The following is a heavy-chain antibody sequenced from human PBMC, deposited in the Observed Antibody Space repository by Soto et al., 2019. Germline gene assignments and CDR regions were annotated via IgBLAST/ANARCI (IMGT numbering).Heavy chain of an antibody. CDR1: GFTFSTYA. CDR3: AKSLEATSGIVDY. V-gene: IGHV3-30*18. J-gene: IGHJ4*02. Sequence: QVQLVESGGGVVQPGRSLRLSCAASGFTFSTYAMHWVRQAPAKGLEWVALISYDGSNKYFPDSVKGRFTISRDNSKNTLYLQMNSLRPEDTAVYYCAKSLEATSGIVDYWGQGTLVTVSS. CDR2: ISYDGSNK. D-gene: IGHD6-25*01.